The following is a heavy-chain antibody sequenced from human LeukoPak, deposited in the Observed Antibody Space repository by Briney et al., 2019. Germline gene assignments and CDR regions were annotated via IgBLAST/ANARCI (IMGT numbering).Heavy chain of an antibody. Sequence: PSETLSLTCAVYGGSFSGYYWSWIRQPPGKGLEWIGEIKHSGSTNYNPSLKSRVTISVDTSKNQFSLKLSSVTAADTAVYYCARVPSSYSSGLDYWGQGTLVTVSS. CDR2: IKHSGST. V-gene: IGHV4-34*01. D-gene: IGHD3-22*01. CDR1: GGSFSGYY. CDR3: ARVPSSYSSGLDY. J-gene: IGHJ4*02.